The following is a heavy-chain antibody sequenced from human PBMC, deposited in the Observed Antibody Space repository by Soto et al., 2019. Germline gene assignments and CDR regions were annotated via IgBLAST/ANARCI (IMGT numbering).Heavy chain of an antibody. Sequence: ASVKVSCKASGYIFTRHFMHWVRQAPGQGLEWMGIINPSGGSTTHAQKFEGRVTVTRDTSTNTVYMELSSLRFEDTAVYYCARVPDGFSFYYFDYWGQGTPVTVSS. J-gene: IGHJ4*02. CDR1: GYIFTRHF. CDR2: INPSGGST. D-gene: IGHD3-3*01. CDR3: ARVPDGFSFYYFDY. V-gene: IGHV1-46*03.